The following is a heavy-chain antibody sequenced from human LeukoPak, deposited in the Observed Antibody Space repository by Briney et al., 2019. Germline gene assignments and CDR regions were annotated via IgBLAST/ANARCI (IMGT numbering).Heavy chain of an antibody. Sequence: GGSLRLSCAASGFTFSSYAMSWVRQAPGKGLEWVSAISGSGGSTYYADSVKGRFTISRDNSKNTLYLQMNSLRAEDTAVYYCAKRNRTIAVAGPEPMDVWGRGTTVTVSS. V-gene: IGHV3-23*01. CDR1: GFTFSSYA. CDR2: ISGSGGST. J-gene: IGHJ6*02. CDR3: AKRNRTIAVAGPEPMDV. D-gene: IGHD6-19*01.